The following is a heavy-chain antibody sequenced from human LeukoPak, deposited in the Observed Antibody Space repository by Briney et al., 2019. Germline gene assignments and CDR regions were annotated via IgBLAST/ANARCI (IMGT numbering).Heavy chain of an antibody. V-gene: IGHV1-69*13. Sequence: GASVKVSCKASGYTFTSYGISWVRQAPGQGLEWMGGIIPIFGTANYAQKFQGRVTITADESTSTAYMELSRLRSDDTAVYYCARALDSDYYDSSGLGYYFDYWGQGTLVTVSS. CDR3: ARALDSDYYDSSGLGYYFDY. CDR1: GYTFTSYG. CDR2: IIPIFGTA. D-gene: IGHD3-22*01. J-gene: IGHJ4*02.